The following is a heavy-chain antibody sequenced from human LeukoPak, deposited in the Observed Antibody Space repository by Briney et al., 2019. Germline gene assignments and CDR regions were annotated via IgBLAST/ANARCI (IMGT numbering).Heavy chain of an antibody. V-gene: IGHV3-48*03. CDR2: ISTVGSTI. CDR1: AFAFSNYE. CDR3: AKDLITMIVQYYFDY. Sequence: GGSLRLSCTTSAFAFSNYEMHWVRQAPGKGLEWVSYISTVGSTIYYSDSVKGRFTISRDNSKNTLYLQMNSLRAEDTAVYYCAKDLITMIVQYYFDYWGQGTLVTVSS. D-gene: IGHD3-22*01. J-gene: IGHJ4*02.